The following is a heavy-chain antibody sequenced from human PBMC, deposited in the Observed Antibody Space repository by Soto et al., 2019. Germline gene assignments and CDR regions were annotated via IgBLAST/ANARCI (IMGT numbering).Heavy chain of an antibody. CDR3: AKSIIRFLEWSSPFDP. D-gene: IGHD3-3*01. V-gene: IGHV1-2*02. CDR1: GYTFTGYY. Sequence: QVQLVQSGAEVKKPGASVKVSCKASGYTFTGYYLHWVRQAPVQRLEWMGWINPNSGATNYAENLQGRVTLTRDTSISTAYMELTRLTSEDTAVYYCAKSIIRFLEWSSPFDPWGQGTLVTVSS. J-gene: IGHJ5*02. CDR2: INPNSGAT.